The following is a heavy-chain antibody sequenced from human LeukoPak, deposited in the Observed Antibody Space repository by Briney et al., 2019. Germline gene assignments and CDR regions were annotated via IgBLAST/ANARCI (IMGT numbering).Heavy chain of an antibody. CDR2: IYTSGST. Sequence: SETLSLTCTVSGGSISSGSYYWSWIRPPAGKGLEWIGRIYTSGSTNYNPSLKSRVTISVDTSKNQFSLKLSSVTAADTAVYYCARESIAAARRITMTVVTKPHWFDPWGQGTLVTVSS. CDR3: ARESIAAARRITMTVVTKPHWFDP. V-gene: IGHV4-61*02. D-gene: IGHD3-22*01. CDR1: GGSISSGSYY. J-gene: IGHJ5*02.